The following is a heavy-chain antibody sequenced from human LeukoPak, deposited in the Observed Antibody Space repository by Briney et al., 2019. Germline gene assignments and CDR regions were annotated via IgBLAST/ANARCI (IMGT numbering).Heavy chain of an antibody. V-gene: IGHV3-23*01. D-gene: IGHD3-10*01. J-gene: IGHJ4*02. CDR1: GFTFSIYA. CDR3: ARGSPMLRGRPFDY. CDR2: ISGSGDNT. Sequence: GGSLRLSCAASGFTFSIYAMSWVRQAPGKGLEWVSTISGSGDNTYYAESVKGRFTISRDNSKNRLYLEMNSLRAEDTAVYYCARGSPMLRGRPFDYWGQGTLVTVSS.